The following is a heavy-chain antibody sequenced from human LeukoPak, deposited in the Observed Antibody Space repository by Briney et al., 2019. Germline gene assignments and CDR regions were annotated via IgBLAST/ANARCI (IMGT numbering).Heavy chain of an antibody. J-gene: IGHJ4*02. CDR3: ATGERMVRGDGVDY. V-gene: IGHV3-23*01. CDR1: GFTFSSYA. CDR2: ISGSGGST. D-gene: IGHD3-10*01. Sequence: PGGSLRLSCAASGFTFSSYAMSWVRPAPGKGLEWVSAISGSGGSTYYADSVKGRFTISRDNSKNTLYLQMNSLRAEDTAAYFCATGERMVRGDGVDYWGQGTLVTVSS.